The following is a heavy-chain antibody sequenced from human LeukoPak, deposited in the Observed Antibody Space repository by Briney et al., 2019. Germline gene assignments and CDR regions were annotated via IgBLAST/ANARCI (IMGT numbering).Heavy chain of an antibody. J-gene: IGHJ4*02. CDR1: GYIFTSYW. CDR3: ARSIAVAGYYFDY. D-gene: IGHD6-19*01. CDR2: IFPGDSDT. Sequence: GESLKISCKGSGYIFTSYWIGWVRQMPGKGLEWMGIIFPGDSDTGYSPSFQGQVTISADKSISTAYLQWSSLKASDTAMYYCARSIAVAGYYFDYWGQGTLVAVSS. V-gene: IGHV5-51*01.